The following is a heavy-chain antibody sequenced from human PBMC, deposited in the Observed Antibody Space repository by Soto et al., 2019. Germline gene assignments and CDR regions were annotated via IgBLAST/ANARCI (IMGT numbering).Heavy chain of an antibody. CDR2: ISGSGGST. J-gene: IGHJ6*03. CDR1: GFTFSSYA. Sequence: GGSLRLSCAASGFTFSSYAMSWVRQAPGKGLEWVSAISGSGGSTYYADSVKGRFTISRDNSKNTLYLQMNSLRAEDTAVYYCAKDHSGYDHYYYYYMDVWGKGTTVTVSS. CDR3: AKDHSGYDHYYYYYMDV. V-gene: IGHV3-23*01. D-gene: IGHD5-12*01.